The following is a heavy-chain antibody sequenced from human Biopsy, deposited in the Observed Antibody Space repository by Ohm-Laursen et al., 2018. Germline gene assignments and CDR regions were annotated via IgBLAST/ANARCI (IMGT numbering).Heavy chain of an antibody. CDR3: ARGSGYFKLDI. J-gene: IGHJ6*02. CDR1: GESSSGYF. V-gene: IGHV4-34*01. Sequence: GTLSLTCAVNGESSSGYFWNWIRQPPGKGLEWIGEINQSGSTKYNPSLKRRATLSADSSNSQFSLRLTSVTAADTAIYYCARGSGYFKLDIWGQGTTVTVSS. D-gene: IGHD5-12*01. CDR2: INQSGST.